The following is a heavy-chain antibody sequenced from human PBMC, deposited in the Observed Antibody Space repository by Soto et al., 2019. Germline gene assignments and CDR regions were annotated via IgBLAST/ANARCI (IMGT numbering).Heavy chain of an antibody. Sequence: ASVKVSCKASGYTFTSYGISWVRQAPGQGLEWMGWISAYNGNTNYAQKLQGRVTMTTDTSTSTAYMELRSLRSDDTAVYYCVVGSSLGYCSSTSCPPWGQGTPVTVSS. J-gene: IGHJ5*02. V-gene: IGHV1-18*01. CDR1: GYTFTSYG. D-gene: IGHD2-2*01. CDR2: ISAYNGNT. CDR3: VVGSSLGYCSSTSCPP.